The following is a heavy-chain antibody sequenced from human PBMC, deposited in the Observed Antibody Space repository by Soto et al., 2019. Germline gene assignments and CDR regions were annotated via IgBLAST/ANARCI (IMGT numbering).Heavy chain of an antibody. J-gene: IGHJ3*02. CDR1: GGSISSSSYY. CDR2: IYYSGST. CDR3: ARPSGYDYPDAFDI. Sequence: SETLSLTCTVSGGSISSSSYYWGWIRQPPGKGLEWIGGIYYSGSTYYNPSLKSRVTISVDTSKNQFSLKLSSVTAADTAVYYCARPSGYDYPDAFDIWGQGTMVTVSS. V-gene: IGHV4-39*01. D-gene: IGHD4-17*01.